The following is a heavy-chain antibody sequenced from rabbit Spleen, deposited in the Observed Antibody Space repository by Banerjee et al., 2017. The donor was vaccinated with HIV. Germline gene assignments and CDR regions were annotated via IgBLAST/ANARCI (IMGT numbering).Heavy chain of an antibody. CDR1: GFSFSIDYF. Sequence: QSLEESGGGLVKPEGSLTLTCTASGFSFSIDYFPYWVRQAPGKGLEWIACIYAGISTNTYYANWAKGRFTISKTSSTTVTLQMTSLTAADTATYFCARDTGSSFSSYGMDLWGPGTLVTVS. V-gene: IGHV1S40*01. D-gene: IGHD8-1*01. J-gene: IGHJ6*01. CDR3: ARDTGSSFSSYGMDL. CDR2: IYAGISTNT.